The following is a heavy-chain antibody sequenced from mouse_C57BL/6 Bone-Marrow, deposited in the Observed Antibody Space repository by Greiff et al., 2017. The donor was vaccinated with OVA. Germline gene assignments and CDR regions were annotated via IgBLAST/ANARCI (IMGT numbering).Heavy chain of an antibody. CDR1: GYTFTSYW. D-gene: IGHD2-3*01. CDR2: IYPGSGST. CDR3: ARDGPSRDYYAMDY. Sequence: VQLQQSGAELVKPGASVKMSCKASGYTFTSYWITWVKQRPGQGLEWIGDIYPGSGSTNYNEKFKSKATLTVDTSSSTAYMQLSSLTSEDSAVYYCARDGPSRDYYAMDYWGQGTSVTVSS. V-gene: IGHV1-55*01. J-gene: IGHJ4*01.